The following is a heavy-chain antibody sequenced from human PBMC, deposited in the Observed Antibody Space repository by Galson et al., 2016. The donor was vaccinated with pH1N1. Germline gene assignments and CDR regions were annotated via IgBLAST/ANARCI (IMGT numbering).Heavy chain of an antibody. CDR2: IKQDGSEK. CDR1: GFTFSSYW. Sequence: SLRLSCAASGFTFSSYWMSWVRQAPGKGLEWVANIKQDGSEKYYVDSVKGRFTISRDNAKNSLYLQMNSLRAEDTAVYYCARVAPEYYDFWRCYPVADYWGQGTLVTVSS. J-gene: IGHJ4*02. V-gene: IGHV3-7*03. CDR3: ARVAPEYYDFWRCYPVADY. D-gene: IGHD3-3*01.